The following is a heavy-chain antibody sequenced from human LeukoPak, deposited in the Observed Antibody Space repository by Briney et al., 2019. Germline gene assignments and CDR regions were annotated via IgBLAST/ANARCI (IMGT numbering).Heavy chain of an antibody. Sequence: PSETLSLTCAVSGYSISRGYYWGWIRQPPGKGLEWIGSIYHNGSTYYNPSLKSRVTISVDTSKNQFSLKLSSVTAADTAVYYCTEWPPRYWGRGALVTVSS. J-gene: IGHJ4*02. V-gene: IGHV4-38-2*01. CDR1: GYSISRGYY. CDR2: IYHNGST. D-gene: IGHD3-3*01. CDR3: TEWPPRY.